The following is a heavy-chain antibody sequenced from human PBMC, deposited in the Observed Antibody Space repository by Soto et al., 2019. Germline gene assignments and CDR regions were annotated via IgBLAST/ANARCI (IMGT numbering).Heavy chain of an antibody. Sequence: QVQVVESGGGVVQPGRSLRLSCAASGFIVSSYGMHWVRQAPGKGLEWVAVISYDGFSKFYADSVKGRFTISRDNSQNTLYLQMHSLRAEDTAVYYCAKVYGDFAYYFAAMDVWGQGTTVTVSS. J-gene: IGHJ6*02. D-gene: IGHD4-17*01. V-gene: IGHV3-30*18. CDR2: ISYDGFSK. CDR3: AKVYGDFAYYFAAMDV. CDR1: GFIVSSYG.